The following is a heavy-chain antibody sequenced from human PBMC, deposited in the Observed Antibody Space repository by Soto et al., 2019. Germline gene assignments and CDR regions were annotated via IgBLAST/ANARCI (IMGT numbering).Heavy chain of an antibody. D-gene: IGHD2-15*01. J-gene: IGHJ6*02. CDR1: GGTFSTYV. V-gene: IGHV1-69*01. CDR3: ARGNCSGGRCYEIYFYGAMYV. Sequence: QVQLVQSGADVKKPGSSVKVSCKASGGTFSTYVISWGRKAPGQGLEWMVGIIPIFGKANEAQKIQGRVRIIADEITNTVYTDMSSLRSEDTAADYYARGNCSGGRCYEIYFYGAMYVLGQATTVPASS. CDR2: IIPIFGKA.